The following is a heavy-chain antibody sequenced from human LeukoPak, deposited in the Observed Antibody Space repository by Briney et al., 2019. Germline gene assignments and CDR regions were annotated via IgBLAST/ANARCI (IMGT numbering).Heavy chain of an antibody. Sequence: GGSLRLSCEGSGFTFRDDWMSWVRQAPGKGLEWVANIKQEGSEENYLDSVKGRFTISRDNARNSLYLQMNRLRADDTAVYYCARDGGGPLDWGQGTLVTVSS. V-gene: IGHV3-7*01. D-gene: IGHD3-10*01. CDR1: GFTFRDDW. CDR3: ARDGGGPLD. CDR2: IKQEGSEE. J-gene: IGHJ4*02.